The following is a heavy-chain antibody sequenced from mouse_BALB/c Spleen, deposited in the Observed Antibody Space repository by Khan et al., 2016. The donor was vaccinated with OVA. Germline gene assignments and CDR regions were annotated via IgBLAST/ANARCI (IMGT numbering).Heavy chain of an antibody. J-gene: IGHJ3*01. V-gene: IGHV2-3*01. CDR3: FMKGDYGYGNAWFAY. CDR1: GFSLTSYG. CDR2: IWGDGNT. Sequence: QVQLKESGPGLVAPSQSLSITCTVSGFSLTSYGVSWVRQPPGKGLEWLGVIWGDGNTNYHSALISRLSISKDNSKSQAFLKLISLQTDDTATYXCFMKGDYGYGNAWFAYWGQGTLVTVSA. D-gene: IGHD1-2*01.